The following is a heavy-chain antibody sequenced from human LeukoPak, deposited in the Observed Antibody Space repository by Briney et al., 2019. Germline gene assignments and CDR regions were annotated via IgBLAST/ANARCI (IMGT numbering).Heavy chain of an antibody. D-gene: IGHD1-14*01. CDR2: INPRSGGT. CDR1: GYTFIDYY. V-gene: IGHV1-2*02. Sequence: GSVNVSCKASGYTFIDYYIHGVRQAPGQGLEWMGWINPRSGGTNYAQHFQGRVTMTRDTSLSTAYMELNRPTFEDTAVYYCARVTANHASWLDPWGQGTLVTVSS. J-gene: IGHJ5*02. CDR3: ARVTANHASWLDP.